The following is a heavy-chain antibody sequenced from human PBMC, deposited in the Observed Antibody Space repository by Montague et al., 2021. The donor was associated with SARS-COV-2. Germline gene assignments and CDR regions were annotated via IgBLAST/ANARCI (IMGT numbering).Heavy chain of an antibody. V-gene: IGHV4-34*01. Sequence: SETLSLTCAAYGGSLSGYYWSWIRQPPGEGLEWIAEISHSGSTSYNPSLKGRVTMSVDTSKNQFSLKLSSATAADTAVYYCARVPYRLLFVPRYYGMDVWGQGTTVTVSS. J-gene: IGHJ6*02. CDR1: GGSLSGYY. D-gene: IGHD2-2*01. CDR3: ARVPYRLLFVPRYYGMDV. CDR2: ISHSGST.